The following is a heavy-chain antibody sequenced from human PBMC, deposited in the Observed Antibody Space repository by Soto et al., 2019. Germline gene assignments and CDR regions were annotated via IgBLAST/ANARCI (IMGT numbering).Heavy chain of an antibody. CDR1: GYSFTNYW. V-gene: IGHV5-51*01. CDR2: IYPGDSDT. D-gene: IGHD3-3*01. J-gene: IGHJ4*02. Sequence: EVQLVQSGAEVRKSGESLKISCKGSGYSFTNYWIGWVRQMSGKGLEWMGSIYPGDSDTRYSPSFRGQVTISADKSSSTAYLQWSSLKASDIARFYCARLSRGGISPAYYFEYLGQGALVTVSS. CDR3: ARLSRGGISPAYYFEY.